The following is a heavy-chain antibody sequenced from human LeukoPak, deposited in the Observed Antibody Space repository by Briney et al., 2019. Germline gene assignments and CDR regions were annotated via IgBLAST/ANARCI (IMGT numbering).Heavy chain of an antibody. CDR3: AKDMESSSGYFDY. CDR1: GFTLDDYA. D-gene: IGHD3-10*01. V-gene: IGHV3-9*01. Sequence: GGSLRLSCAASGFTLDDYAMHWVRQAPGKGLEWVSGISWNSGSIGYADSVKGRFTISRDNAKNSLYLQMNSLRAEDTALYYCAKDMESSSGYFDYWGQGTLVTVSS. J-gene: IGHJ4*02. CDR2: ISWNSGSI.